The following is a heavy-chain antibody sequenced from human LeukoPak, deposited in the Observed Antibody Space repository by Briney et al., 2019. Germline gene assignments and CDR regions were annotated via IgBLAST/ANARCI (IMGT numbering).Heavy chain of an antibody. Sequence: GGSLRLSCAASGFTFSNAWMSWVRQAPGKGLEWVGRIKSKTDGGTTDYAAPVKGRFTISRDDSKNTLYLQMNSLKTEDTAVYYCTTDLSSSYLFDYWGQGTLVTVSS. CDR3: TTDLSSSYLFDY. CDR2: IKSKTDGGTT. D-gene: IGHD6-6*01. V-gene: IGHV3-15*01. CDR1: GFTFSNAW. J-gene: IGHJ4*02.